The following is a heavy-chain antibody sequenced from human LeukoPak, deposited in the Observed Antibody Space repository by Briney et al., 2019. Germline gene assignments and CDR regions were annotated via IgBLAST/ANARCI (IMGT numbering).Heavy chain of an antibody. Sequence: AETLSLTCAVYGGSFSVYYWSWIRQPPGKGLEWIVEINHSGSNNFNPSLKSRVTISVDTSKNQFSLKLSSVTVADTAVYYCARENIEVVPAAIWYYYYYMDVWGKGTTVTVSS. J-gene: IGHJ6*03. D-gene: IGHD2-2*02. V-gene: IGHV4-34*01. CDR2: INHSGSN. CDR3: ARENIEVVPAAIWYYYYYMDV. CDR1: GGSFSVYY.